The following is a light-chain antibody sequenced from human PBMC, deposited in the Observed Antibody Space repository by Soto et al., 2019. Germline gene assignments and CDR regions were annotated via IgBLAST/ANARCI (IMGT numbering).Light chain of an antibody. V-gene: IGLV2-14*01. CDR3: SSYTDNYSYV. J-gene: IGLJ1*01. Sequence: QSALTQPASVSGSPGQSITISCTGTSSDVGTYNYVSWYQQHPGKAPKVMIYEVSNRPSGVSNRFSGSKSGNTASLTISGLQAEDEADYYCSSYTDNYSYVFGTGTKVTVL. CDR2: EVS. CDR1: SSDVGTYNY.